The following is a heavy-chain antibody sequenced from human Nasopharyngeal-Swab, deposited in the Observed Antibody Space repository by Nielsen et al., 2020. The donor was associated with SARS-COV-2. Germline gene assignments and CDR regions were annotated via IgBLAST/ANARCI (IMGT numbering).Heavy chain of an antibody. CDR3: ARMRSSWSLDY. Sequence: WIRQPPGKALEWLAHIFSNDEKSYSTPLKSRLTISKDTSKSQVVLTMTNMDPVDTATYYCARMRSSWSLDYWGQGTLVTVSS. D-gene: IGHD6-13*01. CDR2: IFSNDEK. V-gene: IGHV2-26*01. J-gene: IGHJ4*02.